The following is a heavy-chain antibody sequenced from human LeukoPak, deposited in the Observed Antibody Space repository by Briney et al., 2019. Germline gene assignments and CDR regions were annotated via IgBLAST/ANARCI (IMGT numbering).Heavy chain of an antibody. CDR2: ISANAVST. CDR1: RFTFSSYT. J-gene: IGHJ6*03. V-gene: IGHV3-23*01. Sequence: GGSLRLSCADSRFTFSSYTMNWFRQAPGKGLEWVSGISANAVSTYYADSVKGRFTISRDNSKNTLYLHMDRLGTEDTAVYYCASMPSTEIYYFYYMDVWGKGTTVTVSS. D-gene: IGHD2-2*01. CDR3: ASMPSTEIYYFYYMDV.